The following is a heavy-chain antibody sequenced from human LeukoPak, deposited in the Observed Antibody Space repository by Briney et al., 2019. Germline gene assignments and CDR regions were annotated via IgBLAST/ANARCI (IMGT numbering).Heavy chain of an antibody. J-gene: IGHJ4*02. CDR2: INGGGSTI. CDR1: GFTFSSYE. Sequence: PGGSLRLSCAASGFTFSSYEMNWVRQAPGKGLEWVSYINGGGSTIYYADSVKGRFTISRDNAKNSLYLQMSSLRAEDTAVYYCARDAHYYDSSGYFRAPFEYWGQGTLVTVSS. CDR3: ARDAHYYDSSGYFRAPFEY. V-gene: IGHV3-48*03. D-gene: IGHD3-22*01.